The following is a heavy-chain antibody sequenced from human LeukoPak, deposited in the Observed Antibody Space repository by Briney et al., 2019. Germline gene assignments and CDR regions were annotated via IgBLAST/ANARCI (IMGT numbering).Heavy chain of an antibody. D-gene: IGHD1-26*01. J-gene: IGHJ4*02. V-gene: IGHV4-59*08. CDR2: IYYSGST. CDR3: ARHGGATLPFDY. CDR1: GGSISSYY. Sequence: PSETLSLTCTVSGGSISSYYWSWIRQPPGKGLEWIGYIYYSGSTNYNPSLKSRVTISVDTSKNQFSLKLSSVTAADTAVYYCARHGGATLPFDYWGQGTLVTVSS.